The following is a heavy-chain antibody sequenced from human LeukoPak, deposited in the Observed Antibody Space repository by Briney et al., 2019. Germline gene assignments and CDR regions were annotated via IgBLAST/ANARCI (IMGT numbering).Heavy chain of an antibody. Sequence: ASVKVSCKASGYTFTNYAMNWVRQAPGQGLEWMGWINTDTGNPTYAQGFTRRLVFSLDTSASTAYLQISSLKAEDTAVYYCARTLFGDQYQLLHNWFDPWGQGTLVTVSS. CDR1: GYTFTNYA. CDR3: ARTLFGDQYQLLHNWFDP. V-gene: IGHV7-4-1*02. D-gene: IGHD2-2*01. J-gene: IGHJ5*02. CDR2: INTDTGNP.